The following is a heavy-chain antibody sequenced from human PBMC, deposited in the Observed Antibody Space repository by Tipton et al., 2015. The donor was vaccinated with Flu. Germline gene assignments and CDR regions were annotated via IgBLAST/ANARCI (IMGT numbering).Heavy chain of an antibody. V-gene: IGHV3-43*02. Sequence: SLRLSCTASGFTFGVYAMSWVRQAPGKGLEWVSGISGGGAIRYFADSVKGRFTISRDNRKNSLYLQMNSLRAEDSALYFCVKDNAGGGSGWLRFWGQGTLVTVSS. CDR3: VKDNAGGGSGWLRF. D-gene: IGHD6-19*01. CDR1: GFTFGVYA. CDR2: ISGGGAIR. J-gene: IGHJ4*02.